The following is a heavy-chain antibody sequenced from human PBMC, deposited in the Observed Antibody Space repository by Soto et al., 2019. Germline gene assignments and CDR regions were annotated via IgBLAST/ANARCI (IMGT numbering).Heavy chain of an antibody. Sequence: SETLSLTCAVYGGSFSGYYWSWIRQPPGKGLEWIGEINHSGSTNYNPSLKSRVTIPVDTSKNQFSLKLSSVTAADTAVYYCAGPSYYYGSGSYPRPFDYWGQGTLVTVSS. J-gene: IGHJ4*02. CDR3: AGPSYYYGSGSYPRPFDY. V-gene: IGHV4-34*01. CDR1: GGSFSGYY. D-gene: IGHD3-10*01. CDR2: INHSGST.